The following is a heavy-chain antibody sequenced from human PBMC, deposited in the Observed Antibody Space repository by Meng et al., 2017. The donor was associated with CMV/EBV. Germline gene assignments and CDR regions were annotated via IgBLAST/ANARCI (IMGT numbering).Heavy chain of an antibody. V-gene: IGHV3-21*01. CDR2: ISSSSSYI. J-gene: IGHJ5*02. CDR1: GFTFSSYS. CDR3: ARGRWFGELSWFDP. Sequence: ESLKISCAASGFTFSSYSMNWVRQAPGKGLEWVSSISSSSSYIYYADSVKGRFTISRDNAKNSLYLQMNSLRAEDTAVYYCARGRWFGELSWFDPWGQGTLVTVSS. D-gene: IGHD3-10*01.